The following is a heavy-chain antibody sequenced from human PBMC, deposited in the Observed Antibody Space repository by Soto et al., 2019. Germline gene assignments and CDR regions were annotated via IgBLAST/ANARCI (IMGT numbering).Heavy chain of an antibody. V-gene: IGHV3-21*01. CDR2: ISSSSSYI. CDR1: GFTFSSYS. Sequence: GGSLRLSCAASGFTFSSYSMNWVRQAPGKGLEWVSSISSSSSYIYYADSVKGRFTISRDNAKNSLYLQMNSLRAEDTAVYYCARIGGWNSEWGAFDIWGQGTMVTVSS. D-gene: IGHD1-7*01. J-gene: IGHJ3*02. CDR3: ARIGGWNSEWGAFDI.